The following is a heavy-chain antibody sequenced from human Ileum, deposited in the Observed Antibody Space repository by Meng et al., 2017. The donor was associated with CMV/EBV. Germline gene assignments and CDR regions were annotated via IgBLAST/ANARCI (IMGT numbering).Heavy chain of an antibody. CDR3: ARGDGGIDI. Sequence: GESLKISCAASGFSFSNYWMHWVRQVPGREPVWVSDVDNDGTTTTSADSVRSRFTVSRDNANATVYLQMNSLRVEDTAVYYCARGDGGIDIWGQGTMVTVSS. V-gene: IGHV3-74*01. CDR1: GFSFSNYW. J-gene: IGHJ3*02. CDR2: VDNDGTTT. D-gene: IGHD3-10*01.